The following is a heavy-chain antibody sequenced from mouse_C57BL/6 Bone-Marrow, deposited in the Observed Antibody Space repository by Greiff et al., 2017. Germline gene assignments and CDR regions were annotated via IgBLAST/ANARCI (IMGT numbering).Heavy chain of an antibody. D-gene: IGHD2-1*01. CDR2: IDPANGNT. V-gene: IGHV14-3*01. J-gene: IGHJ4*01. CDR3: ARRGYGNPYAMDY. Sequence: EVQLQESVAELVRPGASVKLSCTASGFNIKNTYMHWVKQRPEQGLEWIGRIDPANGNTTYAPKFQGKATITADTSSNTAYLQRSSVTSEDTAIYCGARRGYGNPYAMDYWGQGTSVTVAS. CDR1: GFNIKNTY.